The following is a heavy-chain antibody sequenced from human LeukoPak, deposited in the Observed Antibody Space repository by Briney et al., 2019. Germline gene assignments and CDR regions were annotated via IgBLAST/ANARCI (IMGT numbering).Heavy chain of an antibody. Sequence: ASVKVSCKTSGYVFINYHIHWVRLAPGQGLQWMGWINPKSGATNYAQSFQGRVALTTDTSISTAYMELSSLRPDDTAIYFCARSVTYNWFDPWGQGTRVTVSS. CDR2: INPKSGAT. CDR3: ARSVTYNWFDP. J-gene: IGHJ5*02. CDR1: GYVFINYH. V-gene: IGHV1-2*02. D-gene: IGHD2-21*02.